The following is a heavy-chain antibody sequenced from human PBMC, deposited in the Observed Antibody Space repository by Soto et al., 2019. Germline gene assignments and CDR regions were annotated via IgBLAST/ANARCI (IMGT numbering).Heavy chain of an antibody. Sequence: QVQLQESGPGLVKPSGTLSLTCAVSGGSISSSNWWNWVRQPPGKGLEWIGEIYHSGSTNYNPSLKSRVTISVDKSKNQLSLKLSSVTAADTAVYYCARGSSYYDSSGYYTNPDNWFDPWGQGTLVTVSS. CDR2: IYHSGST. D-gene: IGHD3-22*01. CDR1: GGSISSSNW. CDR3: ARGSSYYDSSGYYTNPDNWFDP. V-gene: IGHV4-4*02. J-gene: IGHJ5*02.